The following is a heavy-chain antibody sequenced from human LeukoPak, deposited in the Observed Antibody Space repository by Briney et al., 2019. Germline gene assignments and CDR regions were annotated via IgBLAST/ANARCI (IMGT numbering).Heavy chain of an antibody. Sequence: GGSLRLSCAASGVSFSKYWMNWVRQAPGKGREWVANIKGDGNEKNYVDSVKGRFTISRDNAKNTLHLQMDSLRAEDTAVYYCVVAYCGGDCSHWGQGTLVTVSS. D-gene: IGHD2-21*02. J-gene: IGHJ4*02. V-gene: IGHV3-7*01. CDR2: IKGDGNEK. CDR1: GVSFSKYW. CDR3: VVAYCGGDCSH.